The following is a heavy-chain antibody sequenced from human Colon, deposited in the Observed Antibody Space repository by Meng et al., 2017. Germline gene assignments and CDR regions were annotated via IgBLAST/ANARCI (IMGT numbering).Heavy chain of an antibody. CDR3: ARRPPDYGDYNWFDP. D-gene: IGHD4-17*01. CDR1: GGTFSGFA. Sequence: QVQLVQSGAEVKKPGSSVKVSCKASGGTFSGFAMAWLRQAPGQGLEWMGGIIPAFGTTTYARQFEGRLTITADEATSTAYMELSSLTSDDTAVYYCARRPPDYGDYNWFDPWGQGTLVTVSS. V-gene: IGHV1-69*01. J-gene: IGHJ5*02. CDR2: IIPAFGTT.